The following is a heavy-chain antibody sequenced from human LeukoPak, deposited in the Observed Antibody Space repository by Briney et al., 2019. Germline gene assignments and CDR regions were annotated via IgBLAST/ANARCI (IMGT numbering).Heavy chain of an antibody. Sequence: GGSLRLSCAASGFTFDDYAMHWVRQAPGKGLEWVSLISWDGGGTYYADSVKGRFTISRDNSKNSLYLQMNSLRAEDTALYYCAKGGWTPYYYFDYWGQGTLVTVSS. J-gene: IGHJ4*02. CDR1: GFTFDDYA. CDR2: ISWDGGGT. CDR3: AKGGWTPYYYFDY. V-gene: IGHV3-43D*04. D-gene: IGHD6-19*01.